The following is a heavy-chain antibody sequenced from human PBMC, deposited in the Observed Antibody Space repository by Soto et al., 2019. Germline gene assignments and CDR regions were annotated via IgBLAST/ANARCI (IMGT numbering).Heavy chain of an antibody. D-gene: IGHD2-21*02. CDR3: AKDRRPYCGGDCEDDF. J-gene: IGHJ4*02. CDR1: GFTFSSYA. CDR2: ISGSGGST. Sequence: EVQLLESGGGLVQPGGSLRLSCAASGFTFSSYAMSWVRQAPGKGLEWVSAISGSGGSTYYADSVKGRFTISRDNSKNTLYLQMNSLRAEDTAVYYCAKDRRPYCGGDCEDDFGGQGTLVTVSS. V-gene: IGHV3-23*01.